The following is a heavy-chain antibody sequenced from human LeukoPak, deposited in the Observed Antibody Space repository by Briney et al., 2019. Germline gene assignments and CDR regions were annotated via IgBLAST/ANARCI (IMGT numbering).Heavy chain of an antibody. CDR3: ARHLRTSTYRDLDY. V-gene: IGHV5-51*01. J-gene: IGHJ4*02. CDR1: GYSFSSNW. Sequence: GESLKISCQASGYSFSSNWIGWVRQMPEKGLQWMGIINPHDSTTKYSPSFQGQVTISVDKSINTAYLQWSSLTASDTAVYYCARHLRTSTYRDLDYWGQGTLVTVSS. D-gene: IGHD1-14*01. CDR2: INPHDSTT.